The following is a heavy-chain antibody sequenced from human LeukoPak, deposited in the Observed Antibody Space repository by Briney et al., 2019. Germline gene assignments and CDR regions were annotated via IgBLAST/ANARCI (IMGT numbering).Heavy chain of an antibody. J-gene: IGHJ4*02. CDR2: IYSGGST. Sequence: SGGSLRLSCAASGFTVSSNYMSWVRQAPGRGLEWVSAIYSGGSTYYADSVKGRFTISRDNSKNTLYLQMNSLRAEDTAVYYCARAPYYDILTGGHFDYWGQGTLVTVSS. D-gene: IGHD3-9*01. CDR3: ARAPYYDILTGGHFDY. CDR1: GFTVSSNY. V-gene: IGHV3-53*01.